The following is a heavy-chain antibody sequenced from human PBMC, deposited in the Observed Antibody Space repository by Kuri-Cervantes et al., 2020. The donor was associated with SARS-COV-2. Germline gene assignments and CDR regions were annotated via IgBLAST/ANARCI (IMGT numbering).Heavy chain of an antibody. CDR1: GGSIRSHS. Sequence: ESLKISCTVSGGSIRSHSWSWIRQAPGRGLECIGYIYDSGSTDYKPSLKSRVTISVDTAKNQFSLKLSSVSAADTAVYYCARAQLERRSRPGSSYMDVWGKGTTVTVSS. CDR3: ARAQLERRSRPGSSYMDV. CDR2: IYDSGST. J-gene: IGHJ6*03. V-gene: IGHV4-59*11. D-gene: IGHD1-1*01.